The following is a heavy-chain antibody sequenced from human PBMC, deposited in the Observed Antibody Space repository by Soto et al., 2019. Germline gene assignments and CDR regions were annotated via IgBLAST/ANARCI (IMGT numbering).Heavy chain of an antibody. CDR2: IYYSGST. Sequence: ETLSLTCTVSGGSISSYYWSWIRQPPGKGLEWIGYIYYSGSTNYNPSLKSRVTISVDTSKNQFSLKLSSVTAADTAVYYCARGGSPYYDILTGPYYYYYGMDVWGQGTTVTVSS. D-gene: IGHD3-9*01. J-gene: IGHJ6*02. V-gene: IGHV4-59*01. CDR1: GGSISSYY. CDR3: ARGGSPYYDILTGPYYYYYGMDV.